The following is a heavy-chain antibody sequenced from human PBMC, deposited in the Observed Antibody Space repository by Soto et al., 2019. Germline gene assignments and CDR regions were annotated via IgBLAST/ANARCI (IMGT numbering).Heavy chain of an antibody. V-gene: IGHV4-34*01. J-gene: IGHJ4*02. CDR3: ARGLYDSSGYRLLYYFDY. CDR1: GGSFSGYY. CDR2: INHSGST. D-gene: IGHD3-22*01. Sequence: SETLSLTCAVYGGSFSGYYWSWIRQPPGKGLEWIGEINHSGSTNYNPSLKSRVTISVDTSKNQFSLKLSSVTAADTAVYYCARGLYDSSGYRLLYYFDYWGQGTLVTVSS.